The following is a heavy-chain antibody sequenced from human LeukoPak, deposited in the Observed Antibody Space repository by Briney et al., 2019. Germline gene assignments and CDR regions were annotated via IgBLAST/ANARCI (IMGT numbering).Heavy chain of an antibody. CDR1: GFTFSTYG. CDR2: IRDDGTDK. CDR3: ARDLSGVTGYTYGRGIDY. Sequence: GGSLRLSCAASGFTFSTYGMHWVRQAPGKGLQWLAFIRDDGTDKYYADSVKGRFSISRDNSKNTLYLQMNSLRAEDTAVYYCARDLSGVTGYTYGRGIDYWGQGTLVTVSS. V-gene: IGHV3-30*02. D-gene: IGHD5-18*01. J-gene: IGHJ4*02.